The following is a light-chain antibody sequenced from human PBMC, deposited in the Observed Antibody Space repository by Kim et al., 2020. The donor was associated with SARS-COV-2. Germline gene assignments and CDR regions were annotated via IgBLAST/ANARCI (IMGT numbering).Light chain of an antibody. Sequence: QSVLTQPPSVSGTPGQRVTISCTGSSSNIGSTIVNWYQQLPGAAPKLLIYSNNQRPSGVPDRFSGSKSGTSASLAISGLQSEDEADYYCASWDDSLNGVVFGGGTKLTVL. CDR2: SNN. CDR1: SSNIGSTI. V-gene: IGLV1-44*01. CDR3: ASWDDSLNGVV. J-gene: IGLJ2*01.